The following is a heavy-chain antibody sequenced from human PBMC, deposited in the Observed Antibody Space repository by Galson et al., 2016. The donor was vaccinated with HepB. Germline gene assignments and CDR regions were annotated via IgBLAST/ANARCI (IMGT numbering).Heavy chain of an antibody. CDR2: IYFNVGT. CDR3: ASGFCSSGSCPPEYFQH. Sequence: SETLSLTCSASGASVSSSDYFWTWIRQPPGKGLEWIGYIYFNVGTNYNPSLKSRVIISVDTSKNQFSLKLNSVTAADTAVYYCASGFCSSGSCPPEYFQHWGQGALVTVSS. J-gene: IGHJ1*01. V-gene: IGHV4-61*08. D-gene: IGHD2-15*01. CDR1: GASVSSSDYF.